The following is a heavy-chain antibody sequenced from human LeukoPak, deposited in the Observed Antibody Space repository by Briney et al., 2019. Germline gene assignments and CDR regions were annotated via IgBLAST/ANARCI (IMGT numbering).Heavy chain of an antibody. V-gene: IGHV3-23*01. CDR3: VKDIRRGYNFGYDQFAY. CDR1: GFTFRNYG. J-gene: IGHJ4*02. CDR2: ISGSGGST. Sequence: GGALRLSCETSGFTFRNYGMSWVRQAPGKGLEWVSAISGSGGSTYYADSVKGRFTISRDNSKNTLYLQMNSLSAEDTALYYCVKDIRRGYNFGYDQFAYWGQGTLVTVSS. D-gene: IGHD5-18*01.